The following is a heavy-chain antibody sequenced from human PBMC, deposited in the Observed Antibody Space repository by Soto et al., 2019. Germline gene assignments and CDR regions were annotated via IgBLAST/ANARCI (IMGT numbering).Heavy chain of an antibody. CDR1: GFTFKNYD. CDR3: AKDRQFRSYYESAGHYNN. CDR2: ISGSGAIT. V-gene: IGHV3-23*01. D-gene: IGHD3-10*01. J-gene: IGHJ4*02. Sequence: EVQLLESGGGLVQPGGSLRLSCVASGFTFKNYDMRWVRQAPGKGLEWVSGISGSGAITYYADSVRGRFTISRDNSKNTLYMQQNSLRAEDTAIYYCAKDRQFRSYYESAGHYNNWGQGTLVTVSS.